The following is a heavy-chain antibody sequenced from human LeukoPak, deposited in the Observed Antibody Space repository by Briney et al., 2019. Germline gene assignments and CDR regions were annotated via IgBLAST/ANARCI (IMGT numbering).Heavy chain of an antibody. J-gene: IGHJ3*02. CDR1: GYTFTSYG. Sequence: RASVKVSCKASGYTFTSYGISWVRQAPGQGLEWMGWISAYNGNTNYAQKLQGRVTMTTDTSTSTAYMELRSLRSDDTAVYYCARGVGVVVITANDAFDIWGQGTMVTVPS. D-gene: IGHD3-22*01. V-gene: IGHV1-18*01. CDR2: ISAYNGNT. CDR3: ARGVGVVVITANDAFDI.